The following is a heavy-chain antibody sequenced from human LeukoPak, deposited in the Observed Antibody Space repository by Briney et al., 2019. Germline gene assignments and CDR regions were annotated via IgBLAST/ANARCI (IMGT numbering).Heavy chain of an antibody. CDR1: GGSISSSSYY. D-gene: IGHD3-10*01. Sequence: SETLSLTCTVPGGSISSSSYYWGWIRQPPGKGLEWIGSIYYSGSTYYNPSLKSRVTISVDTSKNQFSLKLSSVTAADTAVYYCARDLITMVRGVTPYFDYWGQGTLVTVSS. CDR3: ARDLITMVRGVTPYFDY. J-gene: IGHJ4*02. CDR2: IYYSGST. V-gene: IGHV4-39*07.